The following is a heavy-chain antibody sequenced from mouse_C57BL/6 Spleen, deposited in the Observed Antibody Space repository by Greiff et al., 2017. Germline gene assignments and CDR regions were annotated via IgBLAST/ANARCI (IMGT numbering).Heavy chain of an antibody. Sequence: VQLQQPGAELVKPGASVKMSCKASGYTFTSYWITWVKQRPGQGLEWIGDIYPGSGSTNYNEKFKSKATLTVDTSSSTAYMQLSSLTSEDSAVYYGAREGDGYYYAMDYWGQGTSVTVSS. CDR3: AREGDGYYYAMDY. J-gene: IGHJ4*01. V-gene: IGHV1-55*01. CDR2: IYPGSGST. D-gene: IGHD2-3*01. CDR1: GYTFTSYW.